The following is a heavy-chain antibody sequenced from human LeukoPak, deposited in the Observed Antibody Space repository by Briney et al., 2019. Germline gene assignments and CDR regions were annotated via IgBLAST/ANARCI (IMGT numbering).Heavy chain of an antibody. Sequence: GTSLRLSCAASGFTFSSYAMHWVRLAPGKGLEYVAVVSYEGSHKYYADSVKGRFTISRDNSKNTLYLQTNSLRADDTAVYYCARDNSVGDNAWWFDPWGQGTLVTVSS. V-gene: IGHV3-30*04. D-gene: IGHD1-26*01. CDR3: ARDNSVGDNAWWFDP. CDR2: VSYEGSHK. J-gene: IGHJ5*02. CDR1: GFTFSSYA.